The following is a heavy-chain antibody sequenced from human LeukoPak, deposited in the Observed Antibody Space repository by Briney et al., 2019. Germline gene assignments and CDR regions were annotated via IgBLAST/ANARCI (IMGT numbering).Heavy chain of an antibody. CDR3: ARHDASADAFDI. CDR2: IYHSGTT. CDR1: GGSISTYY. Sequence: SETLSLTCSVSGGSISTYYWTWIRQPPGKGLGWIGYIYHSGTTNYNPSLKSRVTISVDTSKNQFSLKLSSVTAADTAVYYCARHDASADAFDIWGQGTMVTVSS. V-gene: IGHV4-59*08. J-gene: IGHJ3*02.